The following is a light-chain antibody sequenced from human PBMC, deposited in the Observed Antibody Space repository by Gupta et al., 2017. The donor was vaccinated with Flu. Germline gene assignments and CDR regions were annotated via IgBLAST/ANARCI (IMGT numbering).Light chain of an antibody. Sequence: QTVVTQEPSLSVSHGGTVTLTCALHSGSVSTYFYPSWYQQAPGQPPRTLIYSTNIRSSVDPDRFSGAILGKTAVINSKGDQTEEEGHYLCMLYVNTTIFVGGGNRLTVL. CDR1: SGSVSTYFY. J-gene: IGLJ2*01. V-gene: IGLV8-61*01. CDR2: STN. CDR3: MLYVNTTIF.